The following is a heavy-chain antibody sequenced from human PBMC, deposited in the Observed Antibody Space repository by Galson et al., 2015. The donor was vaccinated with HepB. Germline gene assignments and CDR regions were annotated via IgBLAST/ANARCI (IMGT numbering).Heavy chain of an antibody. V-gene: IGHV3-30*18. D-gene: IGHD6-13*01. CDR3: AKSRGIAASFPIDY. J-gene: IGHJ4*02. CDR2: ISYDGSNK. CDR1: GFTFSSYG. Sequence: SLRLSCAASGFTFSSYGMHWVRQAPGKGLEWVAVISYDGSNKYYADSVKGRFTISRDNSKNTLYLQMNSLRAEDTAVYYCAKSRGIAASFPIDYWGQGTLVTVSS.